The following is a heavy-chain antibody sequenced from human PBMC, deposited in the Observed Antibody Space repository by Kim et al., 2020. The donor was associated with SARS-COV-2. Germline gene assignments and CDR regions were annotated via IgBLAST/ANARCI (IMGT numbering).Heavy chain of an antibody. CDR1: GGSISSSSYY. D-gene: IGHD3-3*01. CDR2: IYYNGST. V-gene: IGHV4-39*01. J-gene: IGHJ4*02. Sequence: SETLSLTCTVSGGSISSSSYYWGWIRQPPGKGLEWIGSIYYNGSTYYNPSLKSRVTISVDTSKNQFSLKLSSVTAADTAVYYCARNPTAKVLRFLEWLLYLDYWGQGTLVTVSS. CDR3: ARNPTAKVLRFLEWLLYLDY.